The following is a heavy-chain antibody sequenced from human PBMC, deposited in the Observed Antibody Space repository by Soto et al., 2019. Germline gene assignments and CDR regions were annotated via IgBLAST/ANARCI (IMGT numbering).Heavy chain of an antibody. J-gene: IGHJ3*02. CDR2: IIPIFGTA. V-gene: IGHV1-69*13. D-gene: IGHD3-10*01. CDR3: AKELRYYCSGSYPISGDAFDI. Sequence: ASVKVSCKASGGTFSSYAISWVRQAPGQGLEWMGGIIPIFGTANYAQKFQGRVTITADESTSTAYMELSSLRSEDTAVYYCAKELRYYCSGSYPISGDAFDIWGQGTMVTVSS. CDR1: GGTFSSYA.